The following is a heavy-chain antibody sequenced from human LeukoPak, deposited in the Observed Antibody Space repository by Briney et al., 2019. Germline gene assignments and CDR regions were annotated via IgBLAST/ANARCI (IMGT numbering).Heavy chain of an antibody. Sequence: GGSLRLSCAASGFTFSSYSMNWVRQAPGKGLEWVSSISSSSSYIYYADSVKGRFTISRDNAKNSLYLQMNSLRAEDTAVYYCARGTGDYDFWSGYLEGAFDIWGQGTMVTVSS. CDR2: ISSSSSYI. CDR3: ARGTGDYDFWSGYLEGAFDI. V-gene: IGHV3-21*01. D-gene: IGHD3-3*01. CDR1: GFTFSSYS. J-gene: IGHJ3*02.